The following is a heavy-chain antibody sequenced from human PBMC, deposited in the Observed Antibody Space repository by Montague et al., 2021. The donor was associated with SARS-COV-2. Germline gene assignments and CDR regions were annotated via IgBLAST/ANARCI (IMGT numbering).Heavy chain of an antibody. V-gene: IGHV3-30-3*01. CDR1: GFTFSSYA. D-gene: IGHD3-9*01. CDR2: ISYDGSNK. CDR3: ARDGVDYDTLTGYSQAGHYSCYYYIDV. J-gene: IGHJ6*03. Sequence: SLRLSCAASGFTFSSYAMHWVRQAPGKGLEWVAVISYDGSNKYYADSVKGRFTISRDNSKNTLYLQMNSLRAEDTAVYYCARDGVDYDTLTGYSQAGHYSCYYYIDVWGKGTPVTVSS.